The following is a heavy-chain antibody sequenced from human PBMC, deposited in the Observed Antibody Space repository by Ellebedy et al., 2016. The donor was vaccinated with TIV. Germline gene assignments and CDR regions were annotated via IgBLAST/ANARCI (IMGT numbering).Heavy chain of an antibody. Sequence: ASVKVSCKASGYTFTKYGISWVRQAPGQGLEWMGWINGYNVDTNYAQKFQGRVTMTTDTSTSTVYMELRSLSFDETAVYYCTRGFYEKFDPWGQGTLVTVS. D-gene: IGHD5/OR15-5a*01. CDR1: GYTFTKYG. CDR3: TRGFYEKFDP. J-gene: IGHJ5*02. CDR2: INGYNVDT. V-gene: IGHV1-18*04.